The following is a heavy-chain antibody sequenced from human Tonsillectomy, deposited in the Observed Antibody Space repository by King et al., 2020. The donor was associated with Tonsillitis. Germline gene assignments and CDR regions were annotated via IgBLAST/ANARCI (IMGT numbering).Heavy chain of an antibody. J-gene: IGHJ2*01. Sequence: VQLQESGPGLVKPSQTLSLACNVSGVSISTGAYYWNWIRQPAGKGLEWIGHIFASGTTNYNPSLKSRVTMSLDKSKDQVSLKLTSVTAADTAAYYCAREGRDWSLDLWGHGTLVTVSS. CDR1: GVSISTGAYY. CDR2: IFASGTT. V-gene: IGHV4-61*02. CDR3: AREGRDWSLDL.